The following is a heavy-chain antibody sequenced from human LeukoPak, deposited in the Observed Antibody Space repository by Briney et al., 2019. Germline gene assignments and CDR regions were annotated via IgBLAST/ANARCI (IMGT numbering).Heavy chain of an antibody. CDR3: ARRSYDYGDYCAFDI. Sequence: SETLSLTCTVSGGSISSYYWSWIRQPAGKGLEWIGRIYTSGSTNYNPSLKSRVTISVDTSKNQFSLKLSSVTAADTAVYYCARRSYDYGDYCAFDIWGQGTMVTVSS. CDR1: GGSISSYY. D-gene: IGHD4-17*01. CDR2: IYTSGST. J-gene: IGHJ3*02. V-gene: IGHV4-4*07.